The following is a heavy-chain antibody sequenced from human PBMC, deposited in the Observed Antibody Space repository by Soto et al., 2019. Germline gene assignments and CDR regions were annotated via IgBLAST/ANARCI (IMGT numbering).Heavy chain of an antibody. D-gene: IGHD6-13*01. CDR2: IYYSGST. Sequence: SETLSLTCTVSGGSISSYYWSWIRQPPGKGLEWIGYIYYSGSTNYNPSLKSRVTISVDTSKNRFSLKLSSVTAADTAVYFCSRYSSSPHLLPHCGQRTLVTVSS. CDR1: GGSISSYY. J-gene: IGHJ1*01. V-gene: IGHV4-59*01. CDR3: SRYSSSPHLLPH.